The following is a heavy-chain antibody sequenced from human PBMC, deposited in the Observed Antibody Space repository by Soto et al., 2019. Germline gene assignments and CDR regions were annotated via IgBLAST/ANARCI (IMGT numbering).Heavy chain of an antibody. CDR2: IYYGGTT. Sequence: PSETLSLTCTVCGGCLCRKYSNWIRQPPGKGLEWVGYIYYGGTTSYNPSLQSRVTISLETSKSQFSLRLTSVTAADTAVYYCARLGAYFKSLYPWGPGTLLTVSS. CDR3: ARLGAYFKSLYP. V-gene: IGHV4-59*08. D-gene: IGHD2-21*01. J-gene: IGHJ5*02. CDR1: GGCLCRKY.